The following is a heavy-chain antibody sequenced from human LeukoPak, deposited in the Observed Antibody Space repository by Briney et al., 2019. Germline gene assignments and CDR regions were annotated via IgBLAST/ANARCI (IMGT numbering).Heavy chain of an antibody. CDR1: GFTFSSYG. J-gene: IGHJ4*02. CDR2: IRYDGSNK. D-gene: IGHD6-19*01. Sequence: GGSLRLSCAASGFTFSSYGMHWVRQAPGKGLEWVAFIRYDGSNKYYADSVKGRFTISRDNSKNTLYLQMNSLRAEDTAVYYCAIDHRSGWYFEAWGQGTLVTVSS. CDR3: AIDHRSGWYFEA. V-gene: IGHV3-30*02.